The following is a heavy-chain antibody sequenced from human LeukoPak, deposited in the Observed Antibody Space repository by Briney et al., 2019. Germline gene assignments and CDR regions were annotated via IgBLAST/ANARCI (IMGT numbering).Heavy chain of an antibody. CDR1: GGSISSYY. V-gene: IGHV4-59*01. Sequence: SETLSLTCTVSGGSISSYYWSWIRQPPGKGLECIGYIYYSGSTNYNPSLKSRVTISGAPSKNQFSLRLSSVTAADTAVYYCARRRPSGYRGPLTWFDPWGQGTLVTVSS. D-gene: IGHD3-9*01. CDR3: ARRRPSGYRGPLTWFDP. J-gene: IGHJ5*02. CDR2: IYYSGST.